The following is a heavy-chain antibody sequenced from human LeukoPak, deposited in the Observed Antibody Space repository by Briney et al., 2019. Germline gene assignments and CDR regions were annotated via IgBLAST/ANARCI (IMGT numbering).Heavy chain of an antibody. J-gene: IGHJ4*02. CDR1: GFTFSSYW. CDR3: AKDRAYYYDSSGYYDY. CDR2: IKDDGSEK. D-gene: IGHD3-22*01. V-gene: IGHV3-7*01. Sequence: SGGSLRLSCAASGFTFSSYWMSWVRQAPGKGLEWVANIKDDGSEKRDVDSVKGRFTISRDNSKNTLYLQMNSLRAEDTAVYYCAKDRAYYYDSSGYYDYWGQGTLVTVSS.